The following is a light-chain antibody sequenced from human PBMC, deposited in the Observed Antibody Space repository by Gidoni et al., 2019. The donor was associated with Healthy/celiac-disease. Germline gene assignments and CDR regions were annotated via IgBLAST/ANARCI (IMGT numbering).Light chain of an antibody. V-gene: IGKV1-27*01. CDR3: QKYNSAPPNT. CDR1: QGISNY. Sequence: IHMSQSPSSLSASVGDRVTITSRASQGISNYLARYQQKPGKVPKLLIYAASSMQSGVPSRISGSGSGTDFTLTISSLQPEDDATYYCQKYNSAPPNTFGQGTKLEIK. CDR2: AAS. J-gene: IGKJ2*01.